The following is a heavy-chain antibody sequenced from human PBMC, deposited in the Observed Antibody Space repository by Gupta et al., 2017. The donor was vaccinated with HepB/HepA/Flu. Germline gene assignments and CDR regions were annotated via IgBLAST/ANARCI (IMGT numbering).Heavy chain of an antibody. V-gene: IGHV6-1*01. J-gene: IGHJ4*02. CDR2: TYYRSKWYN. CDR1: GASVSTNIAA. Sequence: QVQLQQSGPGLVQPSQTFSLTCAISGASVSTNIAAWNWIRQSPSRGLEWLGRTYYRSKWYNGYAVSVKGRITINPDTSKNHFSLQLNSVTPEDTAVYYCSREGLSGGFEYWGQGTLVTVSS. D-gene: IGHD5-12*01. CDR3: SREGLSGGFEY.